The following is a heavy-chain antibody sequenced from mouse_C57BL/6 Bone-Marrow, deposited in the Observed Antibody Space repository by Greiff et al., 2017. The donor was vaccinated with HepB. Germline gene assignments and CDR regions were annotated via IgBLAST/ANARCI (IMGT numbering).Heavy chain of an antibody. Sequence: QVQLKESGPELVKPGASVKLSCKASGYTFTSYDINWVKQRPGQGLEWIGWIYPRDGSTKYNEKFKGKATLTVEKSSSTAYMELHSLTSEDSAVYFCARSIHLVARLYWYFDVWGKGTTVTVSS. CDR3: ARSIHLVARLYWYFDV. J-gene: IGHJ1*03. V-gene: IGHV1-85*01. CDR1: GYTFTSYD. CDR2: IYPRDGST. D-gene: IGHD1-1*01.